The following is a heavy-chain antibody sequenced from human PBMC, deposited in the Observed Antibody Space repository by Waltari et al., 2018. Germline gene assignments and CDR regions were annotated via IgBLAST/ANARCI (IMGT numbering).Heavy chain of an antibody. CDR1: GFTFSSYS. J-gene: IGHJ4*02. V-gene: IGHV3-21*02. CDR3: ARGGWGFYLDD. CDR2: IISSGIYT. Sequence: EVLLVESGGGLVKPGGSLRLSCAASGFTFSSYSMNWVRQAPGKGLEWVSSIISSGIYTHYVDSVKGRFTISRDNAKNSLYLQMNTLRAEDTAVYYCARGGWGFYLDDWGQGTLVTSSS. D-gene: IGHD7-27*01.